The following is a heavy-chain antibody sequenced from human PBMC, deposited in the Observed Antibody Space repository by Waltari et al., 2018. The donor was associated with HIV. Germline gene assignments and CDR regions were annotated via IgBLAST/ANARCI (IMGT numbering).Heavy chain of an antibody. V-gene: IGHV3-48*04. D-gene: IGHD5-18*01. CDR1: GFTFSSYS. Sequence: EVQLVESGGGLVQPGGSLRLSCAASGFTFSSYSMNWVRQAPGKGLEWVSSISSSSSTIYYADSVKGRFTISRDNAKNSLYLQMNSLRAEDTAVYYCAREVRGYSYGTIDYWGQGTLVTVSS. J-gene: IGHJ4*02. CDR3: AREVRGYSYGTIDY. CDR2: ISSSSSTI.